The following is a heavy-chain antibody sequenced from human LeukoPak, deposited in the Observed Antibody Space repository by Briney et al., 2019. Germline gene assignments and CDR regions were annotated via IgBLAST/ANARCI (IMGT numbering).Heavy chain of an antibody. J-gene: IGHJ3*02. CDR1: GGTFSSDA. CDR3: VRSPQGYSDAFDI. D-gene: IGHD6-13*01. CDR2: IIPIFGTA. V-gene: IGHV1-69*13. Sequence: ASVKVSCKASGGTFSSDAISWVRQAPGQGLEWMGGIIPIFGTANYAQKFQGRVTITADESTSTAYMELSSLRSEDTAVYYCVRSPQGYSDAFDIWGQGTMVTVSS.